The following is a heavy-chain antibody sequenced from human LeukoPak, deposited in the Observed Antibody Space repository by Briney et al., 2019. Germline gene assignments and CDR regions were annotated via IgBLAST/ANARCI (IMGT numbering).Heavy chain of an antibody. V-gene: IGHV4-59*08. CDR3: ASQNSYYYYGMDV. J-gene: IGHJ6*02. D-gene: IGHD1-7*01. CDR1: GGSISSYY. CDR2: IYYSGST. Sequence: SETLSLTCTVSGGSISSYYWNWIRQPPGKGLEWIGYIYYSGSTNYNPSLKSRVTIAVDTSKNQFSLKLSSVTAADTAVYYCASQNSYYYYGMDVWGQGTTVTVSS.